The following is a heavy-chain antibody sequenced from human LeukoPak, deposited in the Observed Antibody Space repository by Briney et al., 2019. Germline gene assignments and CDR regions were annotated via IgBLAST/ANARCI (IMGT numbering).Heavy chain of an antibody. D-gene: IGHD2-2*01. Sequence: GWSLRLSCAASGFTFSTYAMSWVRQAPGKGLEWVSAISTSGDDTYYADSVKGRFTISRDNSKNTVFLQMNSLRAEDTAVYYCARYCTSTSCFSSLGSLWWGQGTLVTVSS. CDR3: ARYCTSTSCFSSLGSLW. CDR2: ISTSGDDT. V-gene: IGHV3-23*01. J-gene: IGHJ4*02. CDR1: GFTFSTYA.